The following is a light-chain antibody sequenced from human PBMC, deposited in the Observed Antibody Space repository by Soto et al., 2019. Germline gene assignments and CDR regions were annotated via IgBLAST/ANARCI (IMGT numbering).Light chain of an antibody. J-gene: IGLJ1*01. CDR1: SSNIGAGYD. Sequence: QSVLTQPPSVSGAPGQRVTISCTGSSSNIGAGYDVHWYQQLPGTAPKLLIYGNINRPSGVPDRFSGSKSGTSASLAITGLQAEDEADYYCQPYDSSLSADYVFGTGTKVTVL. CDR2: GNI. V-gene: IGLV1-40*01. CDR3: QPYDSSLSADYV.